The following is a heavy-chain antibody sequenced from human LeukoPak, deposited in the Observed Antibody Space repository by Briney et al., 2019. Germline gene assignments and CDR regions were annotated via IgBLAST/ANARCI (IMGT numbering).Heavy chain of an antibody. CDR2: INPSGTGT. D-gene: IGHD5-24*01. CDR1: GYTITNNY. Sequence: ASVKVSCEASGYTITNNYMHWVRQAPGQGLEWMGVINPSGTGTSYAQKFQGRITMSRDTSTSTVYMELSSLRSEDTAFYYCATDHSMANTAWWFDPWGQGTLVTVSS. J-gene: IGHJ5*02. CDR3: ATDHSMANTAWWFDP. V-gene: IGHV1-46*01.